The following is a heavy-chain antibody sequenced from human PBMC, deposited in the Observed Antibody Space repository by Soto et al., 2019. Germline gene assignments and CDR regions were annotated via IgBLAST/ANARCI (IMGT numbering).Heavy chain of an antibody. D-gene: IGHD3-10*01. CDR1: GFTFSSYS. J-gene: IGHJ4*02. V-gene: IGHV3-21*01. CDR3: ARDWFGESNFDY. CDR2: ISSSSSYI. Sequence: GGSLRLSCAASGFTFSSYSMNWVRQAPGKGLEWVSSISSSSSYIYYADSVKGRFTISRDNAKNSLYLQMNSLRAEDTAVYYCARDWFGESNFDYWGQGTLVTVSS.